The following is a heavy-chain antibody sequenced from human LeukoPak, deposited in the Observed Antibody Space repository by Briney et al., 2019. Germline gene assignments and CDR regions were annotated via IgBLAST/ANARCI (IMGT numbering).Heavy chain of an antibody. CDR2: MSASGTT. J-gene: IGHJ6*03. CDR1: GGSISSGNYY. Sequence: SQTLSLTCIVSGGSISSGNYYWSWIRQPAGKGLEWIGRMSASGTTNYNPSLKSRVTISVDTSNNQFSLKLSSVTAADTAVYYCSRDRPTTYYYYHMDVWGKGTTVTVSS. V-gene: IGHV4-61*02. D-gene: IGHD5-12*01. CDR3: SRDRPTTYYYYHMDV.